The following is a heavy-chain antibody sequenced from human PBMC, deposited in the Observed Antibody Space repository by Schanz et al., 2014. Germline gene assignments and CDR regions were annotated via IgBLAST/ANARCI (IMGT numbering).Heavy chain of an antibody. J-gene: IGHJ3*01. V-gene: IGHV3-15*01. CDR2: IKSKVDGGTT. CDR1: GFTMITYA. CDR3: STDLTAVDYDAIGL. Sequence: DVQLVDSGGGLVQPGGSLRLSCAASGFTMITYAMHWVRQPPGKGLEWVGRIKSKVDGGTTDNAAPVQGRFTISRDDSKNTLHLQMNSLKTEDTAVYYCSTDLTAVDYDAIGLWGQGTMVTVSS. D-gene: IGHD4-17*01.